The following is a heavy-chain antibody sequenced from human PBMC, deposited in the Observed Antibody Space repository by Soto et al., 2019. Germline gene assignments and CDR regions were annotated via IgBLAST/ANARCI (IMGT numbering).Heavy chain of an antibody. V-gene: IGHV3-53*01. Sequence: EVQLVESGGGLIQPGGSLRLSCAASDFTVSSNYMSWVRQAPGKGLEWVSILYSGGSTYYADSVKGRFTISRDNSKNTRFLQMNSLRNEDTAVYYGARYCSGGSCYSNYAFDIWGQGAMVTVSS. J-gene: IGHJ3*02. CDR1: DFTVSSNY. D-gene: IGHD2-15*01. CDR2: LYSGGST. CDR3: ARYCSGGSCYSNYAFDI.